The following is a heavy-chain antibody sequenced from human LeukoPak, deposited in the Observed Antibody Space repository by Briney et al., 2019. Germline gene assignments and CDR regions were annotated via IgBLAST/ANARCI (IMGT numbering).Heavy chain of an antibody. CDR2: ISYDGTNK. D-gene: IGHD3-10*01. V-gene: IGHV3-30*18. Sequence: GTSLRLSCAASGFTFSSYGMNWVRQAPGKRLEWVAVISYDGTNKFYVDSLRGRFTISRDNSKNTLYLQMNSLRAEDTAVYYCAKDGYYGSGTYPDYWGQGTLVTISS. CDR3: AKDGYYGSGTYPDY. CDR1: GFTFSSYG. J-gene: IGHJ4*02.